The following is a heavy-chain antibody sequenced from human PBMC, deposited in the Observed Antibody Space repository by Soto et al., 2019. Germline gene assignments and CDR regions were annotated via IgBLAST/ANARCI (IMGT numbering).Heavy chain of an antibody. V-gene: IGHV2-5*02. CDR2: IYWDDDK. CDR1: GFSLSTSGVG. Sequence: QITLKESGPTLVKPTQTLTLTCTFSGFSLSTSGVGVGWIRQPPGKALEWLALIYWDDDKRYSPSLKSRLTITKDTSKNQVVLTMTNMDPVDTATYYCANIAVASGWIEYWGQGTLVTVSS. J-gene: IGHJ4*02. CDR3: ANIAVASGWIEY. D-gene: IGHD6-19*01.